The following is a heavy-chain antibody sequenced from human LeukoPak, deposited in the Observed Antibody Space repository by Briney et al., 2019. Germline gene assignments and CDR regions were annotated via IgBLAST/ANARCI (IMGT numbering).Heavy chain of an antibody. V-gene: IGHV3-11*01. CDR1: GFTFSDYY. J-gene: IGHJ4*02. CDR2: ISSSGSNI. Sequence: PGGSLRLSCAASGFTFSDYYMSWIRQAPGKGLEWVSYISSSGSNINYADSVKGRFTISRDNAKNSLYLQMNSLRAEDTAVYYWARFSPSGYSYGLDYWGQGTLVTVSS. CDR3: ARFSPSGYSYGLDY. D-gene: IGHD5-18*01.